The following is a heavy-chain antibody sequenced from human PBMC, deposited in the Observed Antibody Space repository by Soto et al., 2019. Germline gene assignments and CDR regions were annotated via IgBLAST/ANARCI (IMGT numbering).Heavy chain of an antibody. D-gene: IGHD1-26*01. J-gene: IGHJ3*01. Sequence: EVQLLETGGGLVQPGGSLRLSCTASGFTFSTYAMSWVRQAPGEGLEWVSSISESGVYTDYADSVKGRFTISRDNSKNTLYVQMTSLRAEVTAVYYCAKETSPNTYYTFDFWGQGTMVTVSS. CDR2: ISESGVYT. V-gene: IGHV3-23*01. CDR3: AKETSPNTYYTFDF. CDR1: GFTFSTYA.